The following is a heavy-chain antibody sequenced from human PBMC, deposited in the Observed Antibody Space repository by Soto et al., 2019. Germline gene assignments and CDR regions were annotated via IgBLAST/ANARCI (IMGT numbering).Heavy chain of an antibody. Sequence: QPGGSLRLSCAASGFTFSSYSMSWVRQAPGKGLEWVSGFRTSGDGGTTYYADSVKGRFTISRDNSKNMLFLQMNSLRAEDTAIYYCAKKVNSGPGSQYFDYWGQGTLVT. V-gene: IGHV3-23*01. CDR1: GFTFSSYS. CDR2: FRTSGDGGTT. D-gene: IGHD3-10*01. CDR3: AKKVNSGPGSQYFDY. J-gene: IGHJ4*02.